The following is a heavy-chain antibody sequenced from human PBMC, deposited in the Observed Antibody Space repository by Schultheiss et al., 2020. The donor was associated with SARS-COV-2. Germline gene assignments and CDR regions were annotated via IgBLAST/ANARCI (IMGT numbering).Heavy chain of an antibody. V-gene: IGHV4-59*01. CDR3: ARAGSVGCSSTSCSYGMDV. CDR2: MYYSGST. J-gene: IGHJ6*02. CDR1: GGSFSGYY. Sequence: SETLSLTCAVYGGSFSGYYWSWIRQTPGKGLEWIAYMYYSGSTNYNPSLKSRVTISVDTSKNQFSLKLSSVTAADTAVYYCARAGSVGCSSTSCSYGMDVWGQGTTVTVSS. D-gene: IGHD2-2*01.